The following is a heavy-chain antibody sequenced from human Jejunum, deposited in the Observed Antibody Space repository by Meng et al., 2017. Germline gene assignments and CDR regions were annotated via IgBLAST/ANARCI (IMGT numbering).Heavy chain of an antibody. CDR2: MYYSGGT. CDR3: ARSFWNYYYIDY. Sequence: QVQLQESGPGLGKPADTLSRTCTVSGDSISSSSYYWGWIRQPPGKGLEWIGSMYYSGGTYYNPSLKSRVTISVDASKNQFSLKLSSVTAADTAVYYCARSFWNYYYIDYWGQGALVTVSS. CDR1: GDSISSSSYY. J-gene: IGHJ4*02. D-gene: IGHD3-3*01. V-gene: IGHV4-39*01.